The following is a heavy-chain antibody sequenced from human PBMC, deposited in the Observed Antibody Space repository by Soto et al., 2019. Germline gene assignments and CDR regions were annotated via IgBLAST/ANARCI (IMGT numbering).Heavy chain of an antibody. J-gene: IGHJ4*02. CDR2: IRDSGRDI. V-gene: IGHV3-48*02. D-gene: IGHD3-16*01. Sequence: PGGSLRLSCAASGFTFSLYPMNWVRQAPGKGLEWVSNIRDSGRDIYYADSVKGRFTVSRDSAKNSLYLQMNSLRDDDTAIYYCARDSSWGFDYWGQGSLVTVSS. CDR1: GFTFSLYP. CDR3: ARDSSWGFDY.